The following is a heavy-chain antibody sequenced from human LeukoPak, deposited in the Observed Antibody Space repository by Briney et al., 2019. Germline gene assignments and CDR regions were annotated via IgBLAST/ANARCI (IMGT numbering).Heavy chain of an antibody. V-gene: IGHV3-74*01. Sequence: QPGGSLRLSCAASGFTFSSYWMHWVRQAPGRGLVWVSRIHRDGSSTIYADSVKGRFTISRDNAKNTLYLQMNSLRSDDTAVYYCTRGDGYNLVDSWGQGTLVTVSS. CDR2: IHRDGSST. J-gene: IGHJ4*02. CDR1: GFTFSSYW. CDR3: TRGDGYNLVDS. D-gene: IGHD5-24*01.